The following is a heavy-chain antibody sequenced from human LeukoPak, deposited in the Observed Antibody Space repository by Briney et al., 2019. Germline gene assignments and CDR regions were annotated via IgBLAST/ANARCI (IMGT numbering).Heavy chain of an antibody. V-gene: IGHV3-30*04. D-gene: IGHD2/OR15-2a*01. CDR1: GFTFSSYA. CDR2: ISYDGSNK. J-gene: IGHJ4*02. CDR3: AKEDYHFGHDY. Sequence: PGGSLRLSCAASGFTFSSYAMHWVRQAPGKGLEWVAVISYDGSNKYYADSVKGRFTISRDNSKNTLYLQMNSLRAEDTAVYYCAKEDYHFGHDYWGQGTLVTVSS.